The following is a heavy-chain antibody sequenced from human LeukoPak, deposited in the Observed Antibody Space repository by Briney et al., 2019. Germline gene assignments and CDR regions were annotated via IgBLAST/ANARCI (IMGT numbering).Heavy chain of an antibody. Sequence: VASVKVSCKASGYTFTSYGISWVRQAPGQGLEWMGRIIPILGIANYAQKFQGRVTITADKSTSTAYMELSSLRSEDTAVYYCARDYYGSGSYNYFDYWGQGTLVTVSS. CDR3: ARDYYGSGSYNYFDY. CDR2: IIPILGIA. D-gene: IGHD3-10*01. J-gene: IGHJ4*02. CDR1: GYTFTSYG. V-gene: IGHV1-69*04.